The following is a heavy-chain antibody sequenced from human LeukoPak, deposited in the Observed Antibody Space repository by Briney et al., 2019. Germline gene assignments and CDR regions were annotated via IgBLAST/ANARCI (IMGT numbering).Heavy chain of an antibody. CDR2: IYYSGST. CDR3: ASRVGRYSMVRGLAAFDI. D-gene: IGHD3-10*01. V-gene: IGHV4-39*07. Sequence: SETLSLTCTVSGGSISSSSYYWGWIRQPPGKGLEWIGSIYYSGSTYYNPSLKSRVTISVDTSKNQFSLKPSSVTAADTAVYYCASRVGRYSMVRGLAAFDIWGQGTMVTVSS. CDR1: GGSISSSSYY. J-gene: IGHJ3*02.